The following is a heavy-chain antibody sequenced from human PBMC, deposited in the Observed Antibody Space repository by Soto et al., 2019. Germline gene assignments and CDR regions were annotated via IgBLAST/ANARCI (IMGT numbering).Heavy chain of an antibody. V-gene: IGHV1-69*12. CDR3: ARGDATKIIVTTYYGLDV. J-gene: IGHJ6*02. Sequence: QVQVVQSGAEVKKPGSSVKVSCKASGGSFSNYGISWVRQAPGQGLEWMGGIIPVFGTPHYAQKFQDRVTITADEPTSTVYMEVSSLTSEATAVYYCARGDATKIIVTTYYGLDVWGQGTTVTVSS. D-gene: IGHD3-22*01. CDR1: GGSFSNYG. CDR2: IIPVFGTP.